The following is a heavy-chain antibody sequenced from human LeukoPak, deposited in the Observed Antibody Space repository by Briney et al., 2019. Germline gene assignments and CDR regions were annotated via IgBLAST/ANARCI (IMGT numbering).Heavy chain of an antibody. CDR1: GFTFSSYA. CDR3: AKDATDYGSGSSNIGSFDY. V-gene: IGHV3-23*01. Sequence: GGSLRLSCAASGFTFSSYAMSWVRQAPGKGLEWVSAISGSGGSIYYADSVKGRFTISRDNSKNTLYLQMNSLRAEDTAVYYCAKDATDYGSGSSNIGSFDYWGQGTLVTVSS. D-gene: IGHD3-10*01. J-gene: IGHJ4*02. CDR2: ISGSGGSI.